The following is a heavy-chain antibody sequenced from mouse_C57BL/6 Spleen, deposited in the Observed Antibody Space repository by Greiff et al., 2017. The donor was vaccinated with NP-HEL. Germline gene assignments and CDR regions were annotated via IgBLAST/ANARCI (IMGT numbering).Heavy chain of an antibody. CDR1: GFTFSDYG. V-gene: IGHV5-17*01. CDR3: ARGLTGSYAMDY. Sequence: EVQVVESGGGLVKPGGSLKLSCAASGFTFSDYGMHWVRQAPEKGLEWVAYISSGSSTIYYADTVKGRFTISRDNAKNTLFLQMTSLRSEDTAMYYCARGLTGSYAMDYWGQGTSVTVSS. D-gene: IGHD4-1*01. CDR2: ISSGSSTI. J-gene: IGHJ4*01.